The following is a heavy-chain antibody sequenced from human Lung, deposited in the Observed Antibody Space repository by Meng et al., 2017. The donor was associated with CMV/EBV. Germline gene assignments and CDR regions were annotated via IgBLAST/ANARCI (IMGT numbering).Heavy chain of an antibody. V-gene: IGHV3-53*01. CDR2: IYSGGIT. J-gene: IGHJ6*04. CDR1: AFTVSSNY. Sequence: GESLKISCAASAFTVSSNYMSWVRQAPGKGLEWVSVIYSGGITYYAGSVKGRFTISRDNSKNTLYLQMNSLRAEDTAVYYCARGGGGGDLLYYYYGMEVWGTWPXVHGAS. D-gene: IGHD2-21*02. CDR3: ARGGGGGDLLYYYYGMEV.